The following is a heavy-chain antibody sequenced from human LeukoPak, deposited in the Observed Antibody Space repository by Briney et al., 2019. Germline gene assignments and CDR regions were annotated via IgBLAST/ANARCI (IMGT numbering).Heavy chain of an antibody. CDR2: IGGSNGIT. V-gene: IGHV3-23*01. CDR3: ARNENSGWGYLDY. J-gene: IGHJ4*02. CDR1: GFIFSTYW. D-gene: IGHD5-12*01. Sequence: PGGSLRLSCAASGFIFSTYWMSWVRQAPGKGLEWVSVIGGSNGITFYVGSVKGRFTISRDNSKDTLYLQTNSLRAEDTAVYYCARNENSGWGYLDYWGQGTLVTVSS.